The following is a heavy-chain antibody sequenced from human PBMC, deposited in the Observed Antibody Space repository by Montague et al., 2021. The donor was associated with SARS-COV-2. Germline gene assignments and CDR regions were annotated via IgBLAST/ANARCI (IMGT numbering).Heavy chain of an antibody. CDR1: GFSLGTSGMC. Sequence: PALVKPTQTLTLTCTFSGFSLGTSGMCVSWIRQPPGKALEWLALIDWADDKYYSTSLKTRLTISKDTSKNQVVLTMTNIDPVDTATFYCARTYYDILPNLYYFDYWGQGTLVTVSS. D-gene: IGHD3-9*01. V-gene: IGHV2-70*01. CDR2: IDWADDK. J-gene: IGHJ4*02. CDR3: ARTYYDILPNLYYFDY.